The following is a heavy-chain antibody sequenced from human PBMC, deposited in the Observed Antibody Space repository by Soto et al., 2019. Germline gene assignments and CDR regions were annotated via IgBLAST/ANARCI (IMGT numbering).Heavy chain of an antibody. V-gene: IGHV3-23*01. CDR1: GFTFSSYA. CDR2: ISGSGGST. D-gene: IGHD4-17*01. Sequence: EVQLLESGGGLVQPGGSLRLSCAASGFTFSSYAMSWVRQAPGKGLEWVSAISGSGGSTYYADSVKGRFTISRDNSKNTLYLQMNSLRAEDTAVYYCAKDPLISYGDYLYGYFDYWGQGTLVTVSS. CDR3: AKDPLISYGDYLYGYFDY. J-gene: IGHJ4*02.